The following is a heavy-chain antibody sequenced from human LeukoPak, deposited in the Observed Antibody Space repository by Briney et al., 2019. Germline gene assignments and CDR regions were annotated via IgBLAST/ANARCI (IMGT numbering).Heavy chain of an antibody. J-gene: IGHJ4*02. D-gene: IGHD7-27*01. Sequence: ASVKVSCKASGGTFSSYAINWVRQATGQGLEWMGWMNSNSGNTGYAQKFQGRVTITRNTSISTAYMELSSLRSEDTAVYYCARVFPGLGKDYWGQGTLVTVSS. CDR1: GGTFSSYA. CDR2: MNSNSGNT. V-gene: IGHV1-8*03. CDR3: ARVFPGLGKDY.